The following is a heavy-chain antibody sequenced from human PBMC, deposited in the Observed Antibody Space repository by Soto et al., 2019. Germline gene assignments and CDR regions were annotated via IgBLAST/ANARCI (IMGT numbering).Heavy chain of an antibody. CDR1: GGTFSRNA. J-gene: IGHJ2*01. CDR3: AQTLGLAVAGPGRFDL. Sequence: QVQLVQSGAEVKKYGSSVKVSCKASGGTFSRNAISWVRQAPGQGLEWMGGITPMFGTANYAQRFQGRVTITADESTSTAYMQLSSLRSDDRAVYYCAQTLGLAVAGPGRFDLWGRGTLVTVSS. V-gene: IGHV1-69*12. D-gene: IGHD6-19*01. CDR2: ITPMFGTA.